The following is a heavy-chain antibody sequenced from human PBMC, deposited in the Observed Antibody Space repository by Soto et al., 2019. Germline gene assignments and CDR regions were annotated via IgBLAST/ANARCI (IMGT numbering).Heavy chain of an antibody. J-gene: IGHJ4*02. CDR1: GFTFSSYG. V-gene: IGHV3-23*01. CDR3: AKDRRAGGNYGFYSDF. D-gene: IGHD1-7*01. Sequence: GGSLRLSCAASGFTFSSYGMTWVRQAPGKGLEWVSFSSATGAGTYYADSVKGRFTISRDNSKNTLYLQMTSLRADGTAVYYCAKDRRAGGNYGFYSDFWGQGALVTVSS. CDR2: SSATGAGT.